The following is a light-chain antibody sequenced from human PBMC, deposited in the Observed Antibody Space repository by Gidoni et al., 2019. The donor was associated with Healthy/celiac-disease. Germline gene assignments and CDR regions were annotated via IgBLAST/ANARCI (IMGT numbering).Light chain of an antibody. CDR2: GAS. Sequence: EIVMTHSPATLSVSPGERATLSCRASHSVSSNLAWYQQKPGPAPRLLIYGASTRPTGIPARFSGSASGTEFTLTSSSLQSEDVVVYYCQQYNNWPRTFGQGTKVEIK. J-gene: IGKJ1*01. CDR1: HSVSSN. CDR3: QQYNNWPRT. V-gene: IGKV3-15*01.